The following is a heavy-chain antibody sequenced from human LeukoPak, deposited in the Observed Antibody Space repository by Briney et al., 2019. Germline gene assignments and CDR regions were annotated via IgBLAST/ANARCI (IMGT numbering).Heavy chain of an antibody. D-gene: IGHD4-17*01. CDR3: ASAGDGDYDY. J-gene: IGHJ4*02. CDR2: INHSGST. CDR1: GGSFSGYY. V-gene: IGHV4-34*01. Sequence: PSETLSLTCAVYGGSFSGYYWSWIRQPPGKGLEWIGEINHSGSTNYNPSLKSRVTISVDTSKNQFSLQLSSVTAADTAVYYCASAGDGDYDYWGQGTLVTVSS.